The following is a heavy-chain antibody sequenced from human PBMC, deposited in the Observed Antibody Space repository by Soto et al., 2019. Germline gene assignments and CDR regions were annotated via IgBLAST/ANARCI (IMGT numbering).Heavy chain of an antibody. D-gene: IGHD6-6*01. V-gene: IGHV4-34*01. CDR2: INHSGST. J-gene: IGHJ6*02. CDR3: ARERIAARPNSYYYYYYGMDV. Sequence: SETLSLTCAVYGGSFSGYYWSWIRQPPGKGLEWIGEINHSGSTNYNPSLKSRVTISVDTSKNQFSLKLSSVTAADTAVYYCARERIAARPNSYYYYYYGMDVWGQGTTVTVSS. CDR1: GGSFSGYY.